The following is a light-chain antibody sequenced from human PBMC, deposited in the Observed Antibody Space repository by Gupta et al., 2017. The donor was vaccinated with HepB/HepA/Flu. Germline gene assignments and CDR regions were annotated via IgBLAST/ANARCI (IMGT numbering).Light chain of an antibody. CDR2: DHD. CDR1: SSNIGDNYNY. V-gene: IGLV1-51*01. Sequence: QSALTQPPSVSAAPGQKVSISCPGSSSNIGDNYNYVSWYQQFPGAAPKLLIYDHDKRPSEIPERFSGSRSGTSATLDITGLQTGDEADYYCLTWDGSRSLGVFGTGTKVTVL. CDR3: LTWDGSRSLGV. J-gene: IGLJ1*01.